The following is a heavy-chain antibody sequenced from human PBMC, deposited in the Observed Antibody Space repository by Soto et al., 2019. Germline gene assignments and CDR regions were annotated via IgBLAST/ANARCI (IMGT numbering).Heavy chain of an antibody. CDR1: GFTFRDYA. Sequence: EVQLLESGGGLARPGGSLRLSCVASGFTFRDYAMTWVRQAPGKGLEWVATISATGGNIEYTDSLKGRFTISRDNSKNTRYLQINGLTSDDTAVHYCAKVAGGLGYFDLWGRGTLVTVSS. CDR2: ISATGGNI. V-gene: IGHV3-23*01. J-gene: IGHJ2*01. CDR3: AKVAGGLGYFDL. D-gene: IGHD3-16*01.